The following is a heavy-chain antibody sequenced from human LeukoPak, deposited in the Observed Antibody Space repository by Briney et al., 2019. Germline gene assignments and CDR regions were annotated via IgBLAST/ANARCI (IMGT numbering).Heavy chain of an antibody. Sequence: GGSLRLSCAASGVTFSTYWMSWVRQAPGKGLEWVANIKQDGSEQFYVDSVKGRFTISRDNAKNSLYLQMNNLRGEDTAVYYCARGRKVPAAMGNWFDPWGQGTLVTVSS. V-gene: IGHV3-7*01. D-gene: IGHD2-2*01. J-gene: IGHJ5*02. CDR3: ARGRKVPAAMGNWFDP. CDR1: GVTFSTYW. CDR2: IKQDGSEQ.